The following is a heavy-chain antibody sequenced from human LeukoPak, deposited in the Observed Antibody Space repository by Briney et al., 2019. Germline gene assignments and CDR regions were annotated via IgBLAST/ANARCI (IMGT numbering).Heavy chain of an antibody. CDR2: ISYSSGSI. CDR1: GFTFSNYW. J-gene: IGHJ3*01. Sequence: GGSLRLSCAASGFTFSNYWMSWVRQAPGKGLEWVSGISYSSGSIGYVDSVKGRFTISRDNAKNSLYLQMNSLRVEDTALYYCAKDRGGSSELGDAFDVWGQGTMVRVSS. CDR3: AKDRGGSSELGDAFDV. V-gene: IGHV3-9*01. D-gene: IGHD1-26*01.